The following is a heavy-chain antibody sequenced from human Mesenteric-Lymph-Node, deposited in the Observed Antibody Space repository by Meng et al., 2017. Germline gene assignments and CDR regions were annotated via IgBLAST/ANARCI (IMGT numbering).Heavy chain of an antibody. CDR2: ISSGGSTD. CDR1: GFTFSDYY. D-gene: IGHD3-10*01. V-gene: IGHV3-11*01. Sequence: GESLKISCAASGFTFSDYYMSWIRQAPGKGLEWISYISSGGSTDYYADSVKGRFTISRDNTDNSLYLQMNSLRAEDTAVYYCAREGFRFSEFEYWGQRTLVTVSS. CDR3: AREGFRFSEFEY. J-gene: IGHJ4*02.